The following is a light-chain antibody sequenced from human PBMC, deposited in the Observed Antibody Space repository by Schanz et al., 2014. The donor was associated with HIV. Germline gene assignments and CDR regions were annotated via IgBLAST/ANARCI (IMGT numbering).Light chain of an antibody. J-gene: IGLJ2*01. CDR2: DVS. V-gene: IGLV2-14*01. CDR3: SSFAGSNNLVV. CDR1: SSDVGGYNY. Sequence: QSVLTQPPSVSGSPGQSITISCTGTSSDVGGYNYVSWYQQHPGKATKLMIYDVSNRPSGVSNRFSGSKSGNTASLTISGLQAEDEAEYYCSSFAGSNNLVVFGGGTKLTVL.